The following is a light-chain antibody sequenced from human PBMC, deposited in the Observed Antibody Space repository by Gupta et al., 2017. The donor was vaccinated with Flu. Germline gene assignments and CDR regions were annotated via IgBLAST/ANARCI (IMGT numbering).Light chain of an antibody. J-gene: IGLJ3*02. CDR1: NSDVGGYNY. CDR2: DVT. Sequence: QSALTQPRSVSASPGQSVTLPCTGTNSDVGGYNYVSWYQQHPGKAPKLMIYDVTTRPSGVPDRFSGSKSGSTASLTISGLQAEDEANYYCCSYAGSYTLVFGGGTKVTVL. CDR3: CSYAGSYTLV. V-gene: IGLV2-11*01.